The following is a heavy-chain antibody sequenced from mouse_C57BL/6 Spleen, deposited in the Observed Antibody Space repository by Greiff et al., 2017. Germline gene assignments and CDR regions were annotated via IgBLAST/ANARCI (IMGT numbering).Heavy chain of an antibody. Sequence: VQLQQPGAELVRPGTSVKLSCKASGYTFTSYWMHWVKQRPGQGLEWIGVIDPSDSYTNYNQKFKGKATLTVDTSSSTAYMQLSSLTSQDSAVYYCARATVVAYDCWGQGTTLTVSS. D-gene: IGHD1-1*01. CDR2: IDPSDSYT. CDR3: ARATVVAYDC. V-gene: IGHV1-59*01. CDR1: GYTFTSYW. J-gene: IGHJ2*01.